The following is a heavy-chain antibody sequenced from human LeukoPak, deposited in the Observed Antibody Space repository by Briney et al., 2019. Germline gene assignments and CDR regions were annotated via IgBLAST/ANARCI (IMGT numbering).Heavy chain of an antibody. Sequence: PGGSLRLSCAASGFTFSSYGMHWVRQAPGKGLVWVSRIHSDGSTTYYADSVKGRFTISRDSAKNTLYLQMNSLRVEDTAVYYCARSSGWYSHWGQGTLVTVSS. CDR3: ARSSGWYSH. CDR1: GFTFSSYG. D-gene: IGHD6-19*01. V-gene: IGHV3-74*01. CDR2: IHSDGSTT. J-gene: IGHJ4*02.